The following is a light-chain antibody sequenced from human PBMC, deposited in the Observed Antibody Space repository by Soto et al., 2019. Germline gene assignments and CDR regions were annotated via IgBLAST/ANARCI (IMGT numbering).Light chain of an antibody. CDR3: QEYHTYSSYT. J-gene: IGKJ2*01. CDR2: KAS. Sequence: DIQMTQSPSTLSASVGDRVTITCRASQSISIWLAWYQQKPGKAPKLLIYKASTLQSGVPSRFSGSGFETEFTLTISSLQPDDFATYYCQEYHTYSSYTFGQATKLEIK. V-gene: IGKV1-5*03. CDR1: QSISIW.